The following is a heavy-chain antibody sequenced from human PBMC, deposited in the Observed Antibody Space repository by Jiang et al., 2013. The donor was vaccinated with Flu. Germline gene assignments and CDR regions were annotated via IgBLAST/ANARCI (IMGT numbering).Heavy chain of an antibody. J-gene: IGHJ1*01. CDR1: GGSINNYY. Sequence: GPGLVKPSETLSLTCTVSGGSINNYYWSWIRHVPRGRDWSGLGISITEAVSTTTRPQQSKSPFQSDTSKNQLSLKLTSVTAADTALYYCAREDNCGGDCFQ. V-gene: IGHV4-59*13. CDR2: SITEAVS. CDR3: AREDNCGGDCFQ. D-gene: IGHD2-21*02.